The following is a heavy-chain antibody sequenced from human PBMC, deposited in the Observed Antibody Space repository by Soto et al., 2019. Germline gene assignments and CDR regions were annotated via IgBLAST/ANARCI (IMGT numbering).Heavy chain of an antibody. Sequence: QVQLVESGGGVVQPGRSLRLSCAASGFTFSSYAMHWVRQAPGKGLEWVAVISYDGSNKYYADSVKGRFTISRDNSKNTLYLQMNSLRADDTAVYYCARELEYSSSWDYYYYGMDVWGQGTTVTVSS. CDR3: ARELEYSSSWDYYYYGMDV. D-gene: IGHD6-13*01. V-gene: IGHV3-30-3*01. J-gene: IGHJ6*02. CDR1: GFTFSSYA. CDR2: ISYDGSNK.